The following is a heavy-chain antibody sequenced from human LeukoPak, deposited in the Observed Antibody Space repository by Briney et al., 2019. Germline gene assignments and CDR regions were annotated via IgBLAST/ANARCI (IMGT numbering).Heavy chain of an antibody. CDR3: ARVGEVVAATSGYY. D-gene: IGHD2-15*01. CDR2: INPSGGST. CDR1: GYTFTNYY. J-gene: IGHJ4*02. V-gene: IGHV1-46*01. Sequence: ASVKVSCKASGYTFTNYYVHWVRQAPGQGLEWMGVINPSGGSTNYAQKFQGRVTMTRDTSTSTVYMELSSLRSEDTAVYYCARVGEVVAATSGYYWGQGTLVTVSS.